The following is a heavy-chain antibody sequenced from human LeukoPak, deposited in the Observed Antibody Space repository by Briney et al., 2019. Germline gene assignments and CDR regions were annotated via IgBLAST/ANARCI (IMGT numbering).Heavy chain of an antibody. CDR2: IIPILGIA. V-gene: IGHV1-69*04. J-gene: IGHJ4*02. Sequence: SVKVSCKASGGTFSSYAISWVRQAPGQGLEWMGRIIPILGIANYAQKFQGRVTITTDKSTSTAYMELSSLRAEDTAVYSCAVDYSDSRGYFDSGQGTQVTVSS. CDR3: AVDYSDSRGYFD. D-gene: IGHD3-22*01. CDR1: GGTFSSYA.